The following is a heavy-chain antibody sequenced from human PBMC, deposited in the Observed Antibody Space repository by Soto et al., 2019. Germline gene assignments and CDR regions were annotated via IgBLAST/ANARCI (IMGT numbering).Heavy chain of an antibody. J-gene: IGHJ5*02. V-gene: IGHV1-2*02. CDR2: INPNSGGT. D-gene: IGHD4-4*01. CDR1: XYTFTXYY. Sequence: SVXXXXXASXYTFTXYYMHWXRQAPXQGLEWMGWINPNSGGTNYAQKFEGRVTMTRDTSISTAYMELSRLRSEDTAVYYCARDLGIYSAYNWFDPWGQGTLVTV. CDR3: ARDLGIYSAYNWFDP.